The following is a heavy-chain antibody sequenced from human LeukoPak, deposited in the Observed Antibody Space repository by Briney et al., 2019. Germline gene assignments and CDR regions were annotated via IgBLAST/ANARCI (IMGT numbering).Heavy chain of an antibody. J-gene: IGHJ6*02. Sequence: SETLSLTCTVSGGSISSYYRSWIRQPPGKGLEWIGYIYYSGSTNYNPSLKSRVTISVDTSKNQFSLKLSPVTAADTAVYYCAGAVAGTIPHYYYYGMDVWGQGTTVTVSS. CDR2: IYYSGST. CDR1: GGSISSYY. D-gene: IGHD6-19*01. CDR3: AGAVAGTIPHYYYYGMDV. V-gene: IGHV4-59*08.